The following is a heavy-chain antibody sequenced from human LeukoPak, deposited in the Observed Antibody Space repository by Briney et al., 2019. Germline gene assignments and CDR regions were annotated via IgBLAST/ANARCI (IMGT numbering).Heavy chain of an antibody. Sequence: ASVKVSCKASGYTFTSYDINWVRQATGQGLEWMGWMNPNSGNTGYAQKFQGRVTMTRNTSISTAYMELSSLRSEDTAVYYCARVAAAGTEFGYWGQGTLVTVSS. J-gene: IGHJ4*02. D-gene: IGHD6-13*01. V-gene: IGHV1-8*01. CDR3: ARVAAAGTEFGY. CDR1: GYTFTSYD. CDR2: MNPNSGNT.